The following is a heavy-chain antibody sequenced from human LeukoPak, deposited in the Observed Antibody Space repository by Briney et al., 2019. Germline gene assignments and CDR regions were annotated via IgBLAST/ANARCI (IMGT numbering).Heavy chain of an antibody. CDR1: GGSITYYY. J-gene: IGHJ4*02. CDR3: ARVVKSGSYVFDY. D-gene: IGHD1-26*01. Sequence: SETLSLTCAVSGGSITYYYWNWIRQPPGKGLEWIGYIHNSGSTSYNSSLKSRVTISADMSKNQVSLKLTSVTAADTAVYYCARVVKSGSYVFDYWGQGTLVTVSS. V-gene: IGHV4-59*01. CDR2: IHNSGST.